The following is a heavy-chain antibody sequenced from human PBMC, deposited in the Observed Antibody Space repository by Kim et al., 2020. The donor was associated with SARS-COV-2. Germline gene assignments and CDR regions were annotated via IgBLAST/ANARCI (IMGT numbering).Heavy chain of an antibody. CDR3: ARQGGLNTYYYGMDV. V-gene: IGHV5-51*01. CDR1: GYSFTSYW. D-gene: IGHD3-16*01. Sequence: GESLKISCKGSGYSFTSYWIAWVRQMPGKGLEWMGLIYPDDSNTKYSPSFQGQVTISADKSISAAYLQWSSLKASDTAMYYCARQGGLNTYYYGMDVWGQGTTVTVSS. J-gene: IGHJ6*02. CDR2: IYPDDSNT.